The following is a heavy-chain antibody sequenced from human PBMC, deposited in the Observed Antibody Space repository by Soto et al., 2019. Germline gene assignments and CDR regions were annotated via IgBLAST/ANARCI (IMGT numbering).Heavy chain of an antibody. V-gene: IGHV1-69*08. D-gene: IGHD3-10*01. CDR2: VNPIVGTS. J-gene: IGHJ4*02. CDR3: TTSYGSGSTHFDY. CDR1: GGTFNFYT. Sequence: QVQLVQSGAEVKKPGSSVKVSCTASGGTFNFYTINWVRQAPGQRPEWVGRVNPIVGTSSSASKFQGRVTMTADKSTSKAYMDLTGLKSEDTAVYYCTTSYGSGSTHFDYWGQGTLVTVSS.